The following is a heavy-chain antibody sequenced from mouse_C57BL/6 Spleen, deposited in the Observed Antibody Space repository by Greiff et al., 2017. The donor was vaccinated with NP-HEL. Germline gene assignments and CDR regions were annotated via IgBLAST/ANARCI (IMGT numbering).Heavy chain of an antibody. V-gene: IGHV5-17*01. D-gene: IGHD1-1*01. CDR3: ARFYYGSSKGAMDY. J-gene: IGHJ4*01. CDR2: ISSGSSTI. CDR1: GFTFSDYG. Sequence: EVQWVESGGGLVKPGGSLKLSCAASGFTFSDYGMHWVRQAPEKGLEWVAYISSGSSTIYYADTVKGRFTISRDNAKNTLFLQMTSLRSEDTAMYYCARFYYGSSKGAMDYWGQGTSVTVSS.